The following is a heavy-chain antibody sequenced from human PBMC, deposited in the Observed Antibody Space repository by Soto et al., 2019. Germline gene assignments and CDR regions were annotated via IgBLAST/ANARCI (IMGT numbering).Heavy chain of an antibody. CDR1: GFTFSNYT. D-gene: IGHD2-15*01. J-gene: IGHJ3*02. V-gene: IGHV3-23*01. CDR3: AKVAVVVAARKPDAFDI. Sequence: GGSLRLSYAASGFTFSNYTMTSVRQAPGKGLEWVSAISGGGGSTYYADSVKGRFTISRDNSKNTLYLQMNSLRAEDTAVYYCAKVAVVVAARKPDAFDIWGQGTMVTVSS. CDR2: ISGGGGST.